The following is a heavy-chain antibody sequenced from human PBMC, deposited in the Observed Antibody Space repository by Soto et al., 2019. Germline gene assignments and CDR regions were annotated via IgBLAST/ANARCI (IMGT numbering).Heavy chain of an antibody. CDR3: ARDSIPGSSPGYYFDY. CDR1: GFTFSSYA. Sequence: GGSLRLSCAASGFTFSSYAMHWVRQAPGKGLEYVSAISSNGGSTYYANSVKGRFTISRDNSKNTLYLQMGSLRAEDMAVYYCARDSIPGSSPGYYFDYWGQGTLVTVPS. J-gene: IGHJ4*02. D-gene: IGHD6-13*01. V-gene: IGHV3-64*01. CDR2: ISSNGGST.